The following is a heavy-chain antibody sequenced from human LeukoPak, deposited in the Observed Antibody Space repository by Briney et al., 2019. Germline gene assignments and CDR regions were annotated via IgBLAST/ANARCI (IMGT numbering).Heavy chain of an antibody. V-gene: IGHV3-74*01. CDR1: GFTFSNFW. Sequence: GGSLRLSCAASGFTFSNFWMHWVRQAPGKGLVWVSRISSDGSFTTYADSVKGRFTISRDNAKNTLYLQMNSLRAEDTAVYYCVKDRGSIAKTDTHYYGMDFWGQGTTVTVSS. J-gene: IGHJ6*02. D-gene: IGHD6-6*01. CDR2: ISSDGSFT. CDR3: VKDRGSIAKTDTHYYGMDF.